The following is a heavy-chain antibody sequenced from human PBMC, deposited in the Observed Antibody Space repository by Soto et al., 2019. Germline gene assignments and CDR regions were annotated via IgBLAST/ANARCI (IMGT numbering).Heavy chain of an antibody. V-gene: IGHV3-33*01. CDR3: ARFTDWFLLAS. J-gene: IGHJ5*02. D-gene: IGHD3-9*01. Sequence: QVELMQSGGGVVQPGSSLRLSCVGSGFTFGRHGMHWVRQAPGKGLEWLGYIWSDGRDTYLEDSVKGRFTISRDNSKNTLSLQMNSLRVQDTAVYFCARFTDWFLLASWGQGTLVSVTS. CDR2: IWSDGRDT. CDR1: GFTFGRHG.